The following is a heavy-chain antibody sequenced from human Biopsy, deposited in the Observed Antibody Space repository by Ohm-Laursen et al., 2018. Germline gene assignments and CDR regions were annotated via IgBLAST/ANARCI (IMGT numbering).Heavy chain of an antibody. CDR3: ARDRGYYSDRTVPGYFDL. V-gene: IGHV4-59*01. D-gene: IGHD3-22*01. Sequence: GTLSLTCTVSGGSIISYYWTWIRQPPGKGLQWIGYVYYTGSTDYNPSLQSRVTISVDTSKNHFSLRLRSVTPADTAIYYCARDRGYYSDRTVPGYFDLWGRGTLVTVSS. CDR1: GGSIISYY. CDR2: VYYTGST. J-gene: IGHJ2*01.